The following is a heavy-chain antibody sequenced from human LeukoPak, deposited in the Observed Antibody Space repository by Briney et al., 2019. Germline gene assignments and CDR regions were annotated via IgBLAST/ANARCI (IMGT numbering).Heavy chain of an antibody. D-gene: IGHD6-19*01. Sequence: GGSLRLSCAASGFAFSSYWMTWVRQAPGKGLEWVANIKPDGGGKTYVDSVKGRFTISRDNAKNSLYLQMRGLRVEVTAVYYCSSQPAVLDLDCWGQGTLVTVSS. V-gene: IGHV3-7*01. CDR3: SSQPAVLDLDC. J-gene: IGHJ4*02. CDR2: IKPDGGGK. CDR1: GFAFSSYW.